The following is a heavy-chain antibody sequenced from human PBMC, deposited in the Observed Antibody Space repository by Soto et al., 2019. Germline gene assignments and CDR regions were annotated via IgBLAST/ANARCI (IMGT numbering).Heavy chain of an antibody. CDR3: ARQSVVVITTGPNWFDP. J-gene: IGHJ5*02. D-gene: IGHD3-22*01. Sequence: SETLSLTCTVSGGSISSSSYYWGWIRQPPGKGLEWIGSIYYSGSTYYNPSLKSRVTISVDTSKNQFSLKLSSVTAADTAVYYCARQSVVVITTGPNWFDPWGQGTLVTVSS. CDR1: GGSISSSSYY. CDR2: IYYSGST. V-gene: IGHV4-39*01.